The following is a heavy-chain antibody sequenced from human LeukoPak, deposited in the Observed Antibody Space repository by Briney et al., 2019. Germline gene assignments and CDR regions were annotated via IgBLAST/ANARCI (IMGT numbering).Heavy chain of an antibody. CDR3: AKTSPPYFDWAPVDN. J-gene: IGHJ4*02. CDR1: GFTFSSYA. D-gene: IGHD3-9*01. CDR2: ISGSGGST. V-gene: IGHV3-23*01. Sequence: GGSLRLSCAASGFTFSSYAMSWVRQAPGKGLEWVSAISGSGGSTYYADSVKGRFTISRDNSKNTLYLQMNSLRPEDTAVYYCAKTSPPYFDWAPVDNWGQGTLVTVSS.